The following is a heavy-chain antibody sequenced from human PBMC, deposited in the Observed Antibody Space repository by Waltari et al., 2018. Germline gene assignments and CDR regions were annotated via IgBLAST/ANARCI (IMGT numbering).Heavy chain of an antibody. Sequence: QVQLAESGGGVVQPGGSLRLSCAASGFTFRTYGLHWVRQAPGKGLEWVAFISYDARDKNYADSVKGRFTVSRDNSKNTLYLQLNSLTAADSAVYYCARDQTFSGSRGLFWGQGTLVTVSS. CDR1: GFTFRTYG. V-gene: IGHV3-33*01. CDR2: ISYDARDK. CDR3: ARDQTFSGSRGLF. J-gene: IGHJ4*02. D-gene: IGHD1-26*01.